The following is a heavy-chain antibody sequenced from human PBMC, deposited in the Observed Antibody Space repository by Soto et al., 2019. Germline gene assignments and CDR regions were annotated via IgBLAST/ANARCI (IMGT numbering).Heavy chain of an antibody. CDR2: INHSGST. CDR3: ARGEGVVPAAMFGS. CDR1: GGSFSGYY. J-gene: IGHJ5*02. D-gene: IGHD2-2*01. V-gene: IGHV4-34*01. Sequence: SETLSLTCAVYGGSFSGYYWSWIRQPPGKGLEWIGEINHSGSTNYNPSLKSRVTISVDTSKNQFSLKLSSVTAADTAVYYCARGEGVVPAAMFGSWGQGTLVTVSS.